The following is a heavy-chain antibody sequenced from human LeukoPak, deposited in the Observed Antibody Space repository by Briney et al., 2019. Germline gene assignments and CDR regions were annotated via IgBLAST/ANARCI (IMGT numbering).Heavy chain of an antibody. Sequence: SETLSLTCTVSGGSISSSRDYWGWIRQPPGEGLEWIGSIYYSGSTYYNPSLKSRVTISVDTSKNQFSLKLSSVTAADTAVYYCARHVEIAVAGPIDYWGQGTRVTVSS. CDR3: ARHVEIAVAGPIDY. D-gene: IGHD6-19*01. CDR2: IYYSGST. V-gene: IGHV4-39*01. J-gene: IGHJ4*02. CDR1: GGSISSSRDY.